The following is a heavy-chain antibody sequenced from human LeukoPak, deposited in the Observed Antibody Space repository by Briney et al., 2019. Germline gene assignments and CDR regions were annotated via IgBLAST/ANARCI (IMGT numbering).Heavy chain of an antibody. CDR3: ARDPTAGSSWYPSFDF. J-gene: IGHJ4*02. CDR2: IYYDGST. CDR1: GDSISGSSYY. D-gene: IGHD6-13*01. V-gene: IGHV4-39*07. Sequence: SETLSLTCSVSGDSISGSSYYWGWIRQPPGRGLEWIGNIYYDGSTYYNPSLKSRLTISVDTSKNQFSLKLSSVTAADTAVYYCARDPTAGSSWYPSFDFWGQGTLVTVSS.